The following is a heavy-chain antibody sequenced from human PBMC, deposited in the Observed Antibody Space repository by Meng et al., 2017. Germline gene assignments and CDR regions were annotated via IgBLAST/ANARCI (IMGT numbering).Heavy chain of an antibody. J-gene: IGHJ6*02. CDR3: VRGRFGAPLDV. CDR1: GYSFTRYD. V-gene: IGHV1-2*02. D-gene: IGHD3-10*01. CDR2: MNPNTGGT. Sequence: QVQPVQSVDEVKKPGAAFKVSCKYSGYSFTRYDISWVRQATGEWLEWMRWMNPNTGGTNYAQKFQDRVTMTRDTSSRSVYMDLTRLRYEDTAVYYCVRGRFGAPLDVWGQGSTVTVSS.